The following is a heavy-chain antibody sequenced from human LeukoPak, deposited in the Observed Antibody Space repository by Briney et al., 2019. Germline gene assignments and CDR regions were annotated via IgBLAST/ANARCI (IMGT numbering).Heavy chain of an antibody. V-gene: IGHV4-59*01. CDR2: MLYSGST. J-gene: IGHJ4*02. D-gene: IGHD3-22*01. CDR3: VAYDSSGYAFHY. Sequence: SETLSLTCTVSGCSISSYYWSWIRQPPGKGLEWIGYMLYSGSTNCNPSLKSRVTISVETSKNQFSLKLNSVPAPDTSVYYCVAYDSSGYAFHYWGQGTLVTVSS. CDR1: GCSISSYY.